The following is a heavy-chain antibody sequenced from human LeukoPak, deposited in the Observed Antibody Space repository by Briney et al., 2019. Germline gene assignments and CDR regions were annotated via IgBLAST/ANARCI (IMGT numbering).Heavy chain of an antibody. CDR1: GFTFSSYG. D-gene: IGHD2-2*01. V-gene: IGHV3-30*18. Sequence: GRSLRLSCAASGFTFSSYGMHWVRQAPGKGLEWVAVISYDGSNKYYADSVKGRFTISRDNSKNTLYLQMNSLRAEDTAAYYCAKDIFFSWQYQLLSGWYFDLWGRGTLVTVSS. CDR3: AKDIFFSWQYQLLSGWYFDL. CDR2: ISYDGSNK. J-gene: IGHJ2*01.